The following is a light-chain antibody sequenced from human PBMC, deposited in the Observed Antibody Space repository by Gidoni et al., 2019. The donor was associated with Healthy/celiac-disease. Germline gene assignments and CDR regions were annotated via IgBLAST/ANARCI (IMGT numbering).Light chain of an antibody. CDR1: SSNIGNNY. V-gene: IGLV1-51*01. CDR3: GTWDSSLSVNYV. CDR2: DNN. J-gene: IGLJ1*01. Sequence: QSVLTQPPSVSAAPGQKVTISCSGSSSNIGNNYVSWYQQLPGAAPKLLIYDNNKRPSGSPDRFSGSKSGTSATLGITGLQTGDEADYYCGTWDSSLSVNYVFGTGTKVTVL.